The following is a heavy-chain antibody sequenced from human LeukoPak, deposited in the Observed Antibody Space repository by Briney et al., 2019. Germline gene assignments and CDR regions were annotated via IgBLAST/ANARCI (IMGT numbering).Heavy chain of an antibody. Sequence: GGSLRLSCAASGFTFSSYAMSWVRQAPGKGLEWVSGFSGSGGSTYYADSVKGRFTISRDNSKNTLYLQMNSLRAEDTAVYYCAGTGSLRYFDWLLYHFDYWGQGTLVTVSS. V-gene: IGHV3-23*01. CDR2: FSGSGGST. CDR3: AGTGSLRYFDWLLYHFDY. J-gene: IGHJ4*02. CDR1: GFTFSSYA. D-gene: IGHD3-9*01.